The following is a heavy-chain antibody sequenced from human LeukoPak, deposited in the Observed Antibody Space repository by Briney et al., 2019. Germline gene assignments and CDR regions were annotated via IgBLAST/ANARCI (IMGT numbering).Heavy chain of an antibody. D-gene: IGHD2-2*02. CDR2: MNPNSGNT. Sequence: GASVKVSCKASGYTFTSYDINWVRQATGQGLEWMGSMNPNSGNTGYAQKFQGRVTMTRHTSISTAYMELSSLRSEDTAVYYCARGVANQLLYPPYFDYWGQGTLVTVSS. J-gene: IGHJ4*02. CDR3: ARGVANQLLYPPYFDY. V-gene: IGHV1-8*01. CDR1: GYTFTSYD.